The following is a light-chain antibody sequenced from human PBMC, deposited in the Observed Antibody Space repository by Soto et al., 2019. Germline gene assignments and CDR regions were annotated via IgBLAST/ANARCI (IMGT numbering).Light chain of an antibody. J-gene: IGKJ1*01. Sequence: EIVLTQSPGTRYFSPGERATLSCSASQSVSSSYLAWYQQKPGQAPRLLIYGASSRATGILDRFSGSGAGTEFTRTISRLETEDVAVDYCQQYGSLTRTFGQGTKVDIK. CDR2: GAS. CDR1: QSVSSSY. V-gene: IGKV3-20*01. CDR3: QQYGSLTRT.